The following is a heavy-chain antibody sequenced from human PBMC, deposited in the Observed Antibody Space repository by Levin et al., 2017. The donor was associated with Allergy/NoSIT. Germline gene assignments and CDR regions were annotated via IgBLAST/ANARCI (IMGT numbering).Heavy chain of an antibody. V-gene: IGHV3-48*01. CDR2: VDGHGTRI. CDR3: VRDLEGYRGVIRFDF. CDR1: GFSFSAYS. J-gene: IGHJ4*02. Sequence: QAGGSLRLSCAVSGFSFSAYSMNWVRQAPGKGLEWLAYVDGHGTRIFYADSAKGRFTISRDNSQNSLYLQMNSLRAEDSCTYYCVRDLEGYRGVIRFDFWGQGTLVTVSS. D-gene: IGHD3-10*01.